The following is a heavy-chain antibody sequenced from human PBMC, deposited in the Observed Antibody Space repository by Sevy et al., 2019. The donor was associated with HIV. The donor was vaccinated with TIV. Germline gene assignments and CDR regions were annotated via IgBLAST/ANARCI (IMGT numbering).Heavy chain of an antibody. CDR3: TAGVGVSDFDY. CDR1: GFTFSNAW. CDR2: IKSKAEGATR. J-gene: IGHJ4*02. D-gene: IGHD1-26*01. V-gene: IGHV3-15*01. Sequence: GGSLRLSCAASGFTFSNAWMSWVRQAPGKELEWVGRIKSKAEGATRDFAAPVKGRLLISREDSRNTVYLQMNSLKTEDTAVYYCTAGVGVSDFDYWGQGTLVTVSS.